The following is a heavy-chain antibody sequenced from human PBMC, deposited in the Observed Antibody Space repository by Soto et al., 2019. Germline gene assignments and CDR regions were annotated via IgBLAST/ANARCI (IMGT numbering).Heavy chain of an antibody. CDR2: IYYSGST. V-gene: IGHV4-59*08. D-gene: IGHD1-26*01. Sequence: QVQLQESGPGLVKPSETLSLTCTVSGGSISNFYWSWIRQHPGKGLEWIGYIYYSGSTNCNPSLKSRVTISVDTSKTQFSLKLSSVTAADTAVYFCARRYGGNLDYWGQGTLVTVSS. CDR1: GGSISNFY. CDR3: ARRYGGNLDY. J-gene: IGHJ4*02.